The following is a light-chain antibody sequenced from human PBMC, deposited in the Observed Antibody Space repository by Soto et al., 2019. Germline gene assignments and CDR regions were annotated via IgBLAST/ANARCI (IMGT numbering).Light chain of an antibody. CDR2: DAS. V-gene: IGKV3-11*01. CDR3: QQRSNWPWT. J-gene: IGKJ1*01. CDR1: QSVSSY. Sequence: EMVLTQSPATLSLSPGERATLSCRASQSVSSYLAWYQQKPGQAPRLLIYDASNRATGIPARFGGSGSGTDFTLTISSLEPEDFAVYYCQQRSNWPWTFGQGTKV.